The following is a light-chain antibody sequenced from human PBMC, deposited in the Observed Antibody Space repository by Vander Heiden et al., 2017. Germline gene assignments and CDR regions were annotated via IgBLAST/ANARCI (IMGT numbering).Light chain of an antibody. CDR1: QSHLHSNGYNY. V-gene: IGKV2-28*01. Sequence: SVMTQSPPPVPVTAGQPASISCRSSQSHLHSNGYNYLDWYLQKPGQSPQLLIYLGSSRASGVPARFSGSGSATDFTLKISSVEAEDVGVYYCMQDLQTFTFGHGTKVDIK. J-gene: IGKJ3*01. CDR2: LGS. CDR3: MQDLQTFT.